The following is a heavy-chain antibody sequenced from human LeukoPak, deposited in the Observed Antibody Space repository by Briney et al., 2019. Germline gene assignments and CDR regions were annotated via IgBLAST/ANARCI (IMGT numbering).Heavy chain of an antibody. Sequence: PGGSLRLPCAASGFTFSSYGIHWVRQAPGKGLEWVAVISYDGSYKFYADSVKDRFTISRDSSKNTLYLQMNSLRAEDTAVYYCAKDPFDYWGQGTLVTVSS. V-gene: IGHV3-30*18. CDR2: ISYDGSYK. J-gene: IGHJ4*02. CDR1: GFTFSSYG. CDR3: AKDPFDY.